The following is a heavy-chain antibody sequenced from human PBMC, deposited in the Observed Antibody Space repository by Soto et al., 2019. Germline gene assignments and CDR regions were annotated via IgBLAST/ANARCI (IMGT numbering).Heavy chain of an antibody. CDR3: ARQDGIAAAGTPTSYYYGMDV. CDR1: GYSFTSYW. CDR2: IYPGDSDT. D-gene: IGHD6-13*01. V-gene: IGHV5-51*01. J-gene: IGHJ6*02. Sequence: GESLKISCKGSGYSFTSYWIGWVRQMPGKGLEWMGIIYPGDSDTRYSPSFQGQFTISADKSISTAYLQWSSLKASDTAMYYCARQDGIAAAGTPTSYYYGMDVWGQGTTVTVSS.